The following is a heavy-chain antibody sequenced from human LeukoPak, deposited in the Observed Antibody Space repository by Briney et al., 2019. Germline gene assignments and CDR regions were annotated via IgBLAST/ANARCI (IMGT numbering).Heavy chain of an antibody. V-gene: IGHV4-4*02. CDR1: GGSISSSNW. Sequence: PSETLSLTCAVSGGSISSSNWWSWVRQPPGNGLEWIGEIYHSGRTNYTPSLKSRVTISVDKSKNQLSLKLSSVTAADTAVYYCARDNYDNSGYYFDYWGQGTLVTVSS. CDR3: ARDNYDNSGYYFDY. CDR2: IYHSGRT. D-gene: IGHD3-22*01. J-gene: IGHJ4*02.